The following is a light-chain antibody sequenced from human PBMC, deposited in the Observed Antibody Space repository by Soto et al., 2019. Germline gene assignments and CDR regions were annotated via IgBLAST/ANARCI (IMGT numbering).Light chain of an antibody. J-gene: IGKJ2*01. Sequence: DVVMTQTPLSLSVTPGQPASISCRSTQSLLHTDGETYLYWYLQRPGQPPQRLISESVNRFSGVSDRFSGSGSGTYFTLKISRVEAKDVGVYYCMQSIELPYTFGQGTKLGI. CDR2: ESV. CDR3: MQSIELPYT. V-gene: IGKV2D-29*01. CDR1: QSLLHTDGETY.